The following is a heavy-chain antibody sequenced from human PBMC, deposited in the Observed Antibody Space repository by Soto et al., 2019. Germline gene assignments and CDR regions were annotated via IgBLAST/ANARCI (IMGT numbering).Heavy chain of an antibody. D-gene: IGHD2-15*01. Sequence: QVQLVQSGAEVKKPGASVKVSCKASGYTFTSYGISWVRQAPGQGLEWMGWISAYNGNTNYAQKLQGRVTMTTDTSTSTAYMELRSLRSDDTAVYYCAREVGPRYCSAGSCYSGYYYYGMDVWGQGTTVTVSS. V-gene: IGHV1-18*01. CDR3: AREVGPRYCSAGSCYSGYYYYGMDV. CDR2: ISAYNGNT. J-gene: IGHJ6*02. CDR1: GYTFTSYG.